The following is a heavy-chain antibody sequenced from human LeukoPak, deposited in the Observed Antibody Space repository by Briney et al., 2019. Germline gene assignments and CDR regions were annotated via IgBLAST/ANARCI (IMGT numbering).Heavy chain of an antibody. CDR3: AREVCGSTSCYASVYYYYGMDV. V-gene: IGHV1-18*01. CDR2: ISAYNGNT. J-gene: IGHJ6*02. Sequence: GASVKVSCKASGYTFTSYGISWVRQAPGQGLEWMGWISAYNGNTNYAQKLQGRVTMTTDTSTSTAYMELRSLRSDDTAVYYCAREVCGSTSCYASVYYYYGMDVWGQGTTVTVSS. D-gene: IGHD2-2*01. CDR1: GYTFTSYG.